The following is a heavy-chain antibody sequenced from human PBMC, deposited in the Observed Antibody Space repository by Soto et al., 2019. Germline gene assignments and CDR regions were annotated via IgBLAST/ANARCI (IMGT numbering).Heavy chain of an antibody. CDR1: VFTFSSYA. CDR2: IRSKAYGGTT. CDR3: TRAREADYYGMDV. J-gene: IGHJ6*02. D-gene: IGHD6-19*01. V-gene: IGHV3-49*04. Sequence: GSLRLSCAASVFTFSSYAMSWVRQAPGKGLEWVGFIRSKAYGGTTEYAASVKGRFTISRDDSKSIAYLQMNSLKTEDTAVYYCTRAREADYYGMDVWGQGTTVTVSS.